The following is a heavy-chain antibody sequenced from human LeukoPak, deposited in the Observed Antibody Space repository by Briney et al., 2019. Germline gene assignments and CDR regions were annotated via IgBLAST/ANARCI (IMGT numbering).Heavy chain of an antibody. CDR3: ARSSTALGWFDP. Sequence: SQTLSLTCTVSGGSISSGGYYWSWTRQHPGKGLEWIGYIYSSGSTYYNPSLKSRVTISVDTSKNQFSLKLSSVTAADTAVYYCARSSTALGWFDPWGQGTLVTVSS. CDR2: IYSSGST. D-gene: IGHD1-1*01. J-gene: IGHJ5*02. CDR1: GGSISSGGYY. V-gene: IGHV4-31*03.